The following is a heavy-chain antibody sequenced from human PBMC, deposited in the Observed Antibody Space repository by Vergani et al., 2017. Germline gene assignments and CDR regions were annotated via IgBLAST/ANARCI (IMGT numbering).Heavy chain of an antibody. D-gene: IGHD2-2*01. CDR1: GDSISRSHYY. V-gene: IGHV4-39*02. Sequence: QLQLQESGPGLVKPSETLSLSCRVSGDSISRSHYYWGFIRQPPGKGLEWIGSISSSGSPYYNPTLKSRLAFSVDTSKNLFSLSQKSVTATDTGMYYCASPVGPNAIADGYHVWGQGAMVTVS. CDR2: ISSSGSP. CDR3: ASPVGPNAIADGYHV. J-gene: IGHJ3*01.